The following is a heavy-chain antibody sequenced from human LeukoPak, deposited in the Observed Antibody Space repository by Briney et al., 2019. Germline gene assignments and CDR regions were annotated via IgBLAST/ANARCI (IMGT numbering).Heavy chain of an antibody. CDR2: VYYSGST. J-gene: IGHJ4*02. V-gene: IGHV4-59*01. CDR1: GGSISSYY. D-gene: IGHD6-19*01. Sequence: PSETLSLTCTVSGGSISSYYWSWIRQPPGKGLEWIGYVYYSGSTNHNPSLKSRVTISLDTSKNQFSLKLSSVTAADTAVYYCARGYSSGLFFDYWGQGTLVTVSS. CDR3: ARGYSSGLFFDY.